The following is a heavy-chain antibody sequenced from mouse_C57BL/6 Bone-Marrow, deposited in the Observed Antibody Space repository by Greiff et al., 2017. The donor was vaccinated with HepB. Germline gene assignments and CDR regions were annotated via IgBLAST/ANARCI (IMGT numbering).Heavy chain of an antibody. CDR1: GYTFTSYW. CDR2: IDPSDSYT. V-gene: IGHV1-50*01. CDR3: ARWGYGSFFDY. J-gene: IGHJ2*01. D-gene: IGHD1-1*01. Sequence: VQLQQPGAELVKPGASVKLSCKASGYTFTSYWMQWVKQRPGQGLGWIGEIDPSDSYTNYNQKFKGKATLTVDTSSSTAYMQLSSLTSEDSAVYYCARWGYGSFFDYWGQGTTLTVSS.